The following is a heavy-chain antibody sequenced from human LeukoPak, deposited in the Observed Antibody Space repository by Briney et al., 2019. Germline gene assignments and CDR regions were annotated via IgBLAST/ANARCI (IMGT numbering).Heavy chain of an antibody. J-gene: IGHJ3*02. CDR2: IYPGDSDT. D-gene: IGHD3-22*01. V-gene: IGHV5-51*01. CDR3: ARGSRVFAHYDSSGYYSAFDI. CDR1: GYSFTSYW. Sequence: ESLTISCRGSGYSFTSYWIGWGPQMPGKGLEWMGLIYPGDSDTRYSPSFQGQVTISADKSISTAYLQWSSLKASDTAMYYCARGSRVFAHYDSSGYYSAFDIWGQGTMVTVSS.